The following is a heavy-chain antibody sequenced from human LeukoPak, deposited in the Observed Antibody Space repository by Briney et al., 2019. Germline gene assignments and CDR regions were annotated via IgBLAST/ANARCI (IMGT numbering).Heavy chain of an antibody. V-gene: IGHV4-34*01. D-gene: IGHD3-10*01. CDR1: GGSFSGYY. CDR3: ARVGYYYGSGSYYKFWFDP. Sequence: SETLSLTCAVHGGSFSGYYWRWVRQPPGKGLEWIGEINHSGSTNYNPSLKSRVTISVDTSKNQFSLKLSSVTAADTAVYYCARVGYYYGSGSYYKFWFDPWGQGTLVTVSS. CDR2: INHSGST. J-gene: IGHJ5*02.